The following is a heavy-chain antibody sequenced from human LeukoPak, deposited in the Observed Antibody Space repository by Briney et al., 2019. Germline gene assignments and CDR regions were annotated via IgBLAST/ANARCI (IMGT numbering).Heavy chain of an antibody. D-gene: IGHD2-2*01. V-gene: IGHV3-7*03. CDR1: GFTFSSYW. CDR2: IKQDGSEK. CDR3: ARTDIVVVPAASKYFDY. Sequence: PGGSLRLSCAASGFTFSSYWMSWVRQAPGKGLEWVANIKQDGSEKYYVDSVKGRFTISRDNAKNSLYLRMNSLRAEDTAVYYCARTDIVVVPAASKYFDYWGQGTLVTVSS. J-gene: IGHJ4*02.